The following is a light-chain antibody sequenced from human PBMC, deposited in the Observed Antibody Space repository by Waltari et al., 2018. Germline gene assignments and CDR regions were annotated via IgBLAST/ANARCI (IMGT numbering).Light chain of an antibody. V-gene: IGKV3-20*01. J-gene: IGKJ1*01. CDR2: GSS. CDR3: HQYQRSPT. CDR1: QSLSNGY. Sequence: VLTQSPGTLSLSPGERPTLSCRASQSLSNGYLAWYQHRPGQAPRLLIHGSSHRATDIPDRFSGSGSGTDFSLTISSLDPEDFAVYYCHQYQRSPTFGHGTKV.